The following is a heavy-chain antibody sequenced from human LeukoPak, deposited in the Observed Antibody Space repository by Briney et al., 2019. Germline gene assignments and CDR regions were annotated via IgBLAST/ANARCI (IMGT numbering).Heavy chain of an antibody. D-gene: IGHD5-18*01. CDR3: ARSLRYTAMVNYYYYYMDV. Sequence: SVKVSCKASGGTFSSYAISWVRQAPGQGLEWMGGIIPIFGTANYAQKFQGRVTITADESTSTAYMGLSSLRSEDTAVYYCARSLRYTAMVNYYYYYMDVWGKGTTVTVSS. CDR1: GGTFSSYA. V-gene: IGHV1-69*13. J-gene: IGHJ6*03. CDR2: IIPIFGTA.